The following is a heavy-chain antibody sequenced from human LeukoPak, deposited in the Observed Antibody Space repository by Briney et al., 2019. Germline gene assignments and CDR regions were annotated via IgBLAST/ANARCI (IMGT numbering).Heavy chain of an antibody. CDR2: INHSGST. Sequence: SETLSLTCAVYGGSFSGYYWSWIRQPPGKGLEWIGEINHSGSTNYNPSLKSRVSISVDTSKNQFSLKLSSVTAADTAVYYCARGLYGDYQNWFDPWGQGTLVTVSS. D-gene: IGHD4-17*01. CDR3: ARGLYGDYQNWFDP. V-gene: IGHV4-34*01. CDR1: GGSFSGYY. J-gene: IGHJ5*02.